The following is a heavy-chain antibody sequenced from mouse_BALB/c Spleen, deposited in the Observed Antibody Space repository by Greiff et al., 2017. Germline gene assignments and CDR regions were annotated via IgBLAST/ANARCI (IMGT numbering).Heavy chain of an antibody. J-gene: IGHJ3*01. V-gene: IGHV14-3*02. CDR3: ARCLYDYEGRAWLAY. CDR2: IDPANGNT. D-gene: IGHD2-4*01. Sequence: VQLQQSGAELVKPGASVKLSCTASGFNIKDTYMHWVKQRPEQGLEWIGRIDPANGNTKYDPKFQGKATITADTSSNTAYLQLSSLTSEDTAVYYWARCLYDYEGRAWLAYWGQGTLVTVSA. CDR1: GFNIKDTY.